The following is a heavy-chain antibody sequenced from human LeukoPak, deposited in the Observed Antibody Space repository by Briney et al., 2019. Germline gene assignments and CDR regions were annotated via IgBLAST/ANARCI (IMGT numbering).Heavy chain of an antibody. CDR3: ARGRYYFDY. CDR2: IYHSGTT. V-gene: IGHV4-59*11. J-gene: IGHJ4*02. CDR1: GVSISTHY. Sequence: SETLSLTCNVSGVSISTHYWSWIRQSPGKGLEWIGFIYHSGTTNYNPSLKSRVTISIDTSKNQFSLKLSSVTAADTAVYYCARGRYYFDYWGQGTLVTVSS.